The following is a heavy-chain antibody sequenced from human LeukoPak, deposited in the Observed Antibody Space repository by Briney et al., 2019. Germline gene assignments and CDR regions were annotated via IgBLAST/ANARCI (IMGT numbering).Heavy chain of an antibody. Sequence: GGSLRLSCAASGFTFSSYAMSWVRQAPGKGLEWVSGISGSGGSTYYADSVKGRFTISRDNSKNTLYLQMNSLRAEDTAVYYCAKDGPYDFWSDHGDYWGQGTLVTVSS. CDR3: AKDGPYDFWSDHGDY. V-gene: IGHV3-23*01. CDR2: ISGSGGST. D-gene: IGHD3-3*01. J-gene: IGHJ4*02. CDR1: GFTFSSYA.